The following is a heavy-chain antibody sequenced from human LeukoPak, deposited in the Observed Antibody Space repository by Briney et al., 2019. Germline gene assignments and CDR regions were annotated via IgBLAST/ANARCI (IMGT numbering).Heavy chain of an antibody. CDR1: GFTFDDYG. CDR2: INWNGGSK. J-gene: IGHJ4*02. CDR3: ARASRSRYYYFDY. Sequence: GGSLRLSCAASGFTFDDYGMSWVGQAPGKGLEWVSGINWNGGSKVYADYVKGRFTIYRDNANNSLYLQMNSLRAEDTALYYCARASRSRYYYFDYWGQGTLVTVSS. D-gene: IGHD3-10*01. V-gene: IGHV3-20*04.